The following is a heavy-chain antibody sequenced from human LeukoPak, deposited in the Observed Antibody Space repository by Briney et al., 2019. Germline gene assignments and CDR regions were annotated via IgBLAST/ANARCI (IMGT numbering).Heavy chain of an antibody. V-gene: IGHV3-23*01. CDR2: ISGSGGST. J-gene: IGHJ4*02. CDR3: AKGYSSWYTSRSDY. D-gene: IGHD6-13*01. CDR1: GFTFSSYA. Sequence: PGGSLTLSCAASGFTFSSYAMSWVRQAPGKGLEWVSAISGSGGSTYYADSVKGRFTISRDNSKNTLYLQMNSLRAEDTALYYCAKGYSSWYTSRSDYWGQGTLVTVSS.